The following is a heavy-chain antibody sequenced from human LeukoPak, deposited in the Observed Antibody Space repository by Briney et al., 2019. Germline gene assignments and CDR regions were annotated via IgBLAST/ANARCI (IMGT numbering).Heavy chain of an antibody. J-gene: IGHJ4*02. D-gene: IGHD3-16*02. CDR3: TTLGVIPF. CDR1: GFTFSSYA. CDR2: ISGSGGST. Sequence: GGSLRLSCAASGFTFSSYAMSWVRQAPGKGLEWVSAISGSGGSTYYADSVKGRFTISRDNSKNTLYLQMNSLKTEDTAVYYCTTLGVIPFWGQGTLVTVSS. V-gene: IGHV3-23*01.